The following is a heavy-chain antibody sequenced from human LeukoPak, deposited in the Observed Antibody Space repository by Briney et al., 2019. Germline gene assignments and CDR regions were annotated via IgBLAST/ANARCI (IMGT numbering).Heavy chain of an antibody. D-gene: IGHD1-26*01. Sequence: GSLRLSCAASGFSVTSDCMSWVRQAPGKGLEWVSVIYRGDGTYYADSVKGRFTISRDDYENTLYLQMNRLRAEDTAIYYCLREIGNSGSYDWGQGTLVTVSS. CDR1: GFSVTSDC. J-gene: IGHJ4*02. V-gene: IGHV3-53*01. CDR3: LREIGNSGSYD. CDR2: IYRGDGT.